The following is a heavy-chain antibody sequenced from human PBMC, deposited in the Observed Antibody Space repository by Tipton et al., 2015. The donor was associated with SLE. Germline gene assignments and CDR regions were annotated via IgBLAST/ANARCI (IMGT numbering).Heavy chain of an antibody. D-gene: IGHD4-23*01. Sequence: TLSLTCPVYGGSFSGYYWSWIRQPPRKGLEWIGEINHSGSTNYNPSLKSRVTISIDTSRNQFSLNLSSVTAAVTAPYYCAKVFDDYDGYSSGMNVWGQGTTVTVSS. J-gene: IGHJ6*02. CDR1: GGSFSGYY. V-gene: IGHV4-34*01. CDR2: INHSGST. CDR3: AKVFDDYDGYSSGMNV.